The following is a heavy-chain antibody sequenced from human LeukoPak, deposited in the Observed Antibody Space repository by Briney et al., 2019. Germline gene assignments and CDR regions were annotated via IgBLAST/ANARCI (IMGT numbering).Heavy chain of an antibody. CDR3: ARMVDGDYGSDY. CDR2: MNPNSGNT. Sequence: ASVKVSCKASGYTFTSYDINWVRQATGQGLEWMGWMNPNSGNTGYAQKFQGRVTMTRNTSISTAYMELSSLRSEDTAVYYCARMVDGDYGSDYWGQGTLVTVSS. CDR1: GYTFTSYD. V-gene: IGHV1-8*01. D-gene: IGHD4-17*01. J-gene: IGHJ4*02.